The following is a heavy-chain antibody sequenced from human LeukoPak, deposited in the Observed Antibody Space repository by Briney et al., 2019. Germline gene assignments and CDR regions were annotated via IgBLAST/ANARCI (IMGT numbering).Heavy chain of an antibody. D-gene: IGHD6-6*01. Sequence: SETLSLTCTVSGGPISSSSYYWGRIRQAPGKGLVWIVSSYYSGSTYYNPSLKSRVTISVDTSKNPSALKLSAVTAADTAVYYCARQSTRVFSSSSRKDYWGQGTLVTVSS. J-gene: IGHJ4*02. CDR2: SYYSGST. CDR1: GGPISSSSYY. V-gene: IGHV4-39*01. CDR3: ARQSTRVFSSSSRKDY.